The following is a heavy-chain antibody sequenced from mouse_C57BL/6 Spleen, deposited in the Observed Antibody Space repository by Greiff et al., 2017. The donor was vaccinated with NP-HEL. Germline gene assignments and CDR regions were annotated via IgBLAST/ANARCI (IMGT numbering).Heavy chain of an antibody. J-gene: IGHJ2*01. Sequence: VQLQQSGAELVRPGASVKLPCKASGYTFTDYYINWVKQRPGQGLEWIARIYPGSGNTYYNEKFKGKATLTAEKSSSTAYMQLSSLTSEDSAVYFCAREGWGDFDYWGQGTTLTVSS. CDR3: AREGWGDFDY. CDR2: IYPGSGNT. CDR1: GYTFTDYY. D-gene: IGHD1-1*02. V-gene: IGHV1-76*01.